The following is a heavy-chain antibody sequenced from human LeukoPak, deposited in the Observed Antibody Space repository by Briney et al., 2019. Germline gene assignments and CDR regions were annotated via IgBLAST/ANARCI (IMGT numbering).Heavy chain of an antibody. D-gene: IGHD4-11*01. CDR1: GFTFSSYT. CDR2: ISSSSSYI. Sequence: GGSLRLSCAASGFTFSSYTMNWVRQAPGKGLEWVSSISSSSSYIYYGDSVKGRLTISRDNAKNSLYLQMNSLRAEDTVVYYCAREAYTNYGFDYWGQGTLVTVSS. J-gene: IGHJ4*02. V-gene: IGHV3-21*01. CDR3: AREAYTNYGFDY.